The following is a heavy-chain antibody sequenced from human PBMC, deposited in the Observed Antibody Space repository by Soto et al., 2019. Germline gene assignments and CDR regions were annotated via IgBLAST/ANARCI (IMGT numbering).Heavy chain of an antibody. Sequence: DVQLLESGGGLVQPGGSLRLSCAASGFRFSTYDMSWVRQAPGKGLEWVSVMSGSGSGTYYADSVMGRFTISRDNSKNTLYLQMNSLRAEDTAVYYCVRQAKLTTVTANVGYYYGLDVWGQGTTVTVSS. CDR2: MSGSGSGT. CDR1: GFRFSTYD. CDR3: VRQAKLTTVTANVGYYYGLDV. V-gene: IGHV3-23*01. D-gene: IGHD4-4*01. J-gene: IGHJ6*02.